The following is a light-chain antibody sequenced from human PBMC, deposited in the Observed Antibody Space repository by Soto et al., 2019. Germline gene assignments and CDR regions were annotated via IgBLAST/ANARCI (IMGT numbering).Light chain of an antibody. CDR1: SSDIGAYNY. Sequence: QSALTQPPSASGSPGQSVTISCTGTSSDIGAYNYVSWYQQHPGKAPKLMILEVTKRPSGVPDRFSGSKSGNTASLTVSGLQAEDEADYYGFSFAGSTVLFGGGTQLTVL. CDR3: FSFAGSTVL. V-gene: IGLV2-8*01. CDR2: EVT. J-gene: IGLJ2*01.